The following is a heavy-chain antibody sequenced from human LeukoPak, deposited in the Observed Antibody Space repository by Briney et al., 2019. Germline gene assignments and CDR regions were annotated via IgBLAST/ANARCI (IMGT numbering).Heavy chain of an antibody. D-gene: IGHD2-21*02. J-gene: IGHJ5*01. CDR2: ISSSGTT. CDR1: GGSITNNF. V-gene: IGHV4-59*08. Sequence: SETLSLTCTVSGGSITNNFRTWIRQAPGKRLEWIGYISSSGTTNYNPSLKSRVTLSVDTSKNQFSLRLSSVTAADTAVYFCARHGLYLRVVTQDWFDSWGQGTLVTVSS. CDR3: ARHGLYLRVVTQDWFDS.